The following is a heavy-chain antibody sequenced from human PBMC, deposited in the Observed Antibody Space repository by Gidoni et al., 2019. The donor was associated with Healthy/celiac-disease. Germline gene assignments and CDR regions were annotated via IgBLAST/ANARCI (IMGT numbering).Heavy chain of an antibody. CDR2: IIPILGIA. Sequence: QVQLVQSGAEVKKPGSSVKVSCKASGGTFSSYTISWVRQAPGHGLEWMGRIIPILGIANYAQKFQGRVTITADKSTSTAYMELSSLRSEDTAVYYCARYGGNSHFDYWGQGTLVTVSS. CDR1: GGTFSSYT. V-gene: IGHV1-69*02. J-gene: IGHJ4*02. D-gene: IGHD4-17*01. CDR3: ARYGGNSHFDY.